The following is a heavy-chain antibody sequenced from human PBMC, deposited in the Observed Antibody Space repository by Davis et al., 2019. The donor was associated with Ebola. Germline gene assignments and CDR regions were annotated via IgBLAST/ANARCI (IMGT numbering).Heavy chain of an antibody. Sequence: GESLKISCAASGFTFSGSAIHWVRQASGKGLGWIGRIRSKPNSYATAYAASVNGRFTISSDDSKNTAYLQMNSLKTEDSAVYFCARRVEDSYYSGLDVWGQGTTVTVSS. D-gene: IGHD2-15*01. CDR1: GFTFSGSA. J-gene: IGHJ6*02. V-gene: IGHV3-73*01. CDR3: ARRVEDSYYSGLDV. CDR2: IRSKPNSYAT.